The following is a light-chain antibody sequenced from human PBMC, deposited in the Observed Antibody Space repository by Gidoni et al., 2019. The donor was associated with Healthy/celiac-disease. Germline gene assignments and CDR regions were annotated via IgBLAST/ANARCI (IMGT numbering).Light chain of an antibody. J-gene: IGKJ3*01. CDR2: DAS. Sequence: EIVLTQSPATLSLSPGERATLSCRASQSVSSYLAWYQQKPGQAPRLLIYDASNRATGIPARFSSSGSGTDFTLTISSLEPEDFAVYYCQQRSNWPPSTFGPGTKVDIK. V-gene: IGKV3-11*01. CDR1: QSVSSY. CDR3: QQRSNWPPST.